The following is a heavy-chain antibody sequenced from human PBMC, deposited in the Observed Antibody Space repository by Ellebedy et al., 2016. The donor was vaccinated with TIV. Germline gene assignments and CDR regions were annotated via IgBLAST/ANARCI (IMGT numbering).Heavy chain of an antibody. J-gene: IGHJ5*02. CDR2: IIPIFGTA. Sequence: ASVTVSCXASGGTFSSYAIRWVRQAPGQGLEWMGGIIPIFGTANYAQKFQGRVTITADESTSTAYMELSSLRSEDTAVYYCARATPLGSSFSWFNPWGQGTLVTVSS. CDR1: GGTFSSYA. V-gene: IGHV1-69*13. D-gene: IGHD6-13*01. CDR3: ARATPLGSSFSWFNP.